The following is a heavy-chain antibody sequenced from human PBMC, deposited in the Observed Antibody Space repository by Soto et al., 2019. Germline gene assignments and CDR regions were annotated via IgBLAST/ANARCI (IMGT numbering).Heavy chain of an antibody. J-gene: IGHJ3*02. D-gene: IGHD3-3*02. CDR2: ISGSGGST. V-gene: IGHV3-23*01. CDR1: GFTFSSYA. CDR3: AKDPLALTNRDAFDI. Sequence: GGSLRLSCAASGFTFSSYAMSWVRQAPGKGLEWVSAISGSGGSTYYADSVKGRFTISKDNSKNTLYLQMNSLRAEDTAVYYCAKDPLALTNRDAFDIWGRGTMVTVSS.